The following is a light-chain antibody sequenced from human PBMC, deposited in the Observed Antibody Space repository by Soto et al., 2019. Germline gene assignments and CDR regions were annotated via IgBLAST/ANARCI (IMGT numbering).Light chain of an antibody. Sequence: YELTQPPSVSVAPGKTARITCGGNNIGSKSVHWYQQKPGQAPVLVIYYDSDRPSGIPERFSGSNSGNTATLTISRVEAGDEADYYCQVWDSSSVVFGGGTKLTVL. CDR2: YDS. CDR1: NIGSKS. CDR3: QVWDSSSVV. J-gene: IGLJ2*01. V-gene: IGLV3-21*04.